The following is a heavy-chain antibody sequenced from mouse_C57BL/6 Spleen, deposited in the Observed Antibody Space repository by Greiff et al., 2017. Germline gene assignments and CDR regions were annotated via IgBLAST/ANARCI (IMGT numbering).Heavy chain of an antibody. J-gene: IGHJ3*01. CDR1: GYTFTSYW. V-gene: IGHV1-55*01. D-gene: IGHD2-5*01. Sequence: VQLQQPGAELVKPGASVKMSCKASGYTFTSYWITWVKQRPGQGLEWIGDIYPGSGSTNYNEKFKSKATLTVDTSSSTAYMQLSSLTSEDSAVYYCARTGSNYVGFAYWGQGTLVTVSA. CDR2: IYPGSGST. CDR3: ARTGSNYVGFAY.